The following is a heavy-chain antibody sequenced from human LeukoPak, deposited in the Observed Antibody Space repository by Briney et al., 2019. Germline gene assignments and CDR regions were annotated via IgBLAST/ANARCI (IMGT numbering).Heavy chain of an antibody. J-gene: IGHJ4*02. CDR2: FDPEDGET. CDR1: GYTLTEIS. D-gene: IGHD1-26*01. Sequence: ASVKVSCKVSGYTLTEISMHWVRQAPGKGLEWMGGFDPEDGETIYAQKFQGRVTMTEDTSTDTAYMELSSLRSEDTAVYYCATIRGIRGSYYYFDYWGQGTLVTVSS. CDR3: ATIRGIRGSYYYFDY. V-gene: IGHV1-24*01.